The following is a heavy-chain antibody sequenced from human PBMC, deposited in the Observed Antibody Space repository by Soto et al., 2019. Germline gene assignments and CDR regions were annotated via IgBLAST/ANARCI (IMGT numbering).Heavy chain of an antibody. CDR1: GYSFTSYW. Sequence: PGDALKISCEGSGYSFTSYWIGWVRQMPGKGLEWMGIIYPGDSDTRYSPSFQGQVTISADKSISTAYLQWSSLKASDTAMYYCARRRGSTSCLMDVWGQGTTVTVSS. CDR2: IYPGDSDT. D-gene: IGHD2-2*01. V-gene: IGHV5-51*01. J-gene: IGHJ6*02. CDR3: ARRRGSTSCLMDV.